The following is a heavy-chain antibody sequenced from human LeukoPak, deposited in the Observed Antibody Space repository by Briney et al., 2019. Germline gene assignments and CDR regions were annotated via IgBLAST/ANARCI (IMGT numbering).Heavy chain of an antibody. Sequence: PSQTLSLPCTVSGGSISSGDYYWSWIRQPPGKGLEWIGYIYYSGSTYYNPSLKSRVTISVDTSKNQFSLKLSSVTAADTAVYYCARADSVVPDYFDYWGQGTLVTVSS. CDR3: ARADSVVPDYFDY. D-gene: IGHD2-2*01. CDR1: GGSISSGDYY. CDR2: IYYSGST. J-gene: IGHJ4*02. V-gene: IGHV4-30-4*01.